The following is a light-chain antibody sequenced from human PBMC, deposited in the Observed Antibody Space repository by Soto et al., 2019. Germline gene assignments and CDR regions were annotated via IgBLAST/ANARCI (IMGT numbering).Light chain of an antibody. CDR1: QGVSSNY. V-gene: IGKV3-20*01. CDR2: GAS. Sequence: EIVLTQSPGTLSLSPGERATLSCRASQGVSSNYLAWYQHKPGQAPRLLIYGASSTATGIPDSFSGSGSVTDFTLTISILEPDYFALYYCQNYGSSFTFGPGTKVDIK. J-gene: IGKJ3*01. CDR3: QNYGSSFT.